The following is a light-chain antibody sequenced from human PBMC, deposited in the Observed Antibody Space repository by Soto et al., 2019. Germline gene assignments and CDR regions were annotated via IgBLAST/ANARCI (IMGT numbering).Light chain of an antibody. CDR1: QSVLYSTNYENY. J-gene: IGKJ2*01. Sequence: DIVMTQSPDSLAVSLGERATINCKSSQSVLYSTNYENYLAWYQQKPGQPPKLLIHWASTRESGVPDRFSGSGSGTDFSLTISSLQADDAAVYYCQQYCEIPHTSGQGTKLEIK. CDR2: WAS. V-gene: IGKV4-1*01. CDR3: QQYCEIPHT.